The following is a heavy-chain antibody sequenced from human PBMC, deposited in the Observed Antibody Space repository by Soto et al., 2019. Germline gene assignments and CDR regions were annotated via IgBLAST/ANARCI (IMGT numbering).Heavy chain of an antibody. CDR1: GGSISSSSYY. Sequence: PSETLSLTCTVSGGSISSSSYYWGWIRQPPGKGLEWIGSIYYSGSTYYNPSLKSRVTISVDTSKNQFSLKLSSVTAADTAVYYCARLGCSGGSCYSYLPGYYFDYWGQGTLVTVSS. V-gene: IGHV4-39*01. CDR2: IYYSGST. D-gene: IGHD2-15*01. CDR3: ARLGCSGGSCYSYLPGYYFDY. J-gene: IGHJ4*02.